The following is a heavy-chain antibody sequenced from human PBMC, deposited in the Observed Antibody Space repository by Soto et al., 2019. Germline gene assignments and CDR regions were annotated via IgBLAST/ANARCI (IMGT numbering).Heavy chain of an antibody. CDR3: AMQTHAVGPPGTGKHAFDI. CDR1: DGSIRSYY. D-gene: IGHD1-26*01. CDR2: NSYSGNT. Sequence: QVQLQESGPGLVRPSETLSLTCSVSDGSIRSYYWTWIRQPPGKGLERIGFNSYSGNTNYNPSLKSRVLISLDMSKHPFSLKLSSVTAADTATYFCAMQTHAVGPPGTGKHAFDIWGQGTMVTV. V-gene: IGHV4-59*08. J-gene: IGHJ3*02.